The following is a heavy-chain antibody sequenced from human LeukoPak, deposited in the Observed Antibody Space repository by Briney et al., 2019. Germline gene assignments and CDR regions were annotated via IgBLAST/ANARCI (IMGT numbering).Heavy chain of an antibody. J-gene: IGHJ4*02. Sequence: GESLKISCKGSGYSFTTYYIGWVRQMPGKGLEWMGIIYPGGSDTRYSPSFQGQVTISADKSISTAYLQWSSLKASDTAMYCCVRSRRGEDIVILPAAIDYWGRGTLVTVSS. CDR1: GYSFTTYY. CDR2: IYPGGSDT. D-gene: IGHD2-2*01. CDR3: VRSRRGEDIVILPAAIDY. V-gene: IGHV5-51*01.